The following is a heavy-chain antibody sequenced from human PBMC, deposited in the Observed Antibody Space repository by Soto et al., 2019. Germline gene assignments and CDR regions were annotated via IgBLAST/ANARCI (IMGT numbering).Heavy chain of an antibody. D-gene: IGHD2-2*01. CDR3: ARDYIVVVPAAIRSHGMDV. CDR2: INSDGSST. J-gene: IGHJ6*02. Sequence: GGSLRLSCAASGFTFSSYWMHWVRQSPGKGLVRVSRINSDGSSTSYADSVKGRFTISRDNAKNTLYLQMNSLRAEDTAVYYCARDYIVVVPAAIRSHGMDVWGQGTTVTVSS. CDR1: GFTFSSYW. V-gene: IGHV3-74*01.